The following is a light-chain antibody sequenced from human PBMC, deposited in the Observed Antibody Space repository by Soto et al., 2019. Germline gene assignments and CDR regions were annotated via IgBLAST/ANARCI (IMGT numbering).Light chain of an antibody. J-gene: IGKJ4*01. V-gene: IGKV3-15*01. Sequence: IVMTQSPATLSVSPGDRATLSCRASQSVRTNLAWYQLTPGQAPRLLIYGASTRATGVPARFSGTGSGTDFTLTISNLQSDDFALYYCRQYNDWPPLTFGGGTKVEIK. CDR3: RQYNDWPPLT. CDR1: QSVRTN. CDR2: GAS.